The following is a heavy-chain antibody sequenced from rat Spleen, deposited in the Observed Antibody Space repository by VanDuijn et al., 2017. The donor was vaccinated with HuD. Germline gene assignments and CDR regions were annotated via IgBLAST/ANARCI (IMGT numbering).Heavy chain of an antibody. Sequence: EVQLVESGGGLVQPGRSLKLSCGASGFTFSNYGMHWIRQATTKGLEWVGSISPSGGTTYYRDSVKGRFTISRDNAKNTQYLQMDSLRSEDTATYYCARRHYGYTDYFDYWGQGVMVTVSS. CDR3: ARRHYGYTDYFDY. CDR1: GFTFSNYG. D-gene: IGHD1-9*01. J-gene: IGHJ2*01. CDR2: ISPSGGTT. V-gene: IGHV5-19*01.